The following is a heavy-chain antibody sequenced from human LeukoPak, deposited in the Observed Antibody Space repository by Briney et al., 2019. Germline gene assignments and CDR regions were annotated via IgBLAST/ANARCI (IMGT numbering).Heavy chain of an antibody. J-gene: IGHJ1*01. V-gene: IGHV3-30*18. Sequence: GRSLRLSCAASGFTFSSYRMHCVRQAPGKGLEWVAVISYDGSNKYYADSVKGRFTISRDNSKNTLYLQMNSLRAEDTAVYYCAKELLFQHWGQGTLVTVSS. CDR3: AKELLFQH. D-gene: IGHD2-15*01. CDR2: ISYDGSNK. CDR1: GFTFSSYR.